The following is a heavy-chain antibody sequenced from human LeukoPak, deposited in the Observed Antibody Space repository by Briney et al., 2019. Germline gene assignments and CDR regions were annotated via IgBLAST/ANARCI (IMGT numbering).Heavy chain of an antibody. CDR2: INRSGST. Sequence: SETLCLTCAVYGGSFSGYYWSWIRQPPGKGLECIGDINRSGSTNYNPSLKSRVTISVATSTYQFSLKLSPVTAADTAVYYCARVYGSGSYYRGRNYFDYWGQGTLVTVSS. CDR3: ARVYGSGSYYRGRNYFDY. V-gene: IGHV4-34*01. D-gene: IGHD3-10*01. J-gene: IGHJ4*02. CDR1: GGSFSGYY.